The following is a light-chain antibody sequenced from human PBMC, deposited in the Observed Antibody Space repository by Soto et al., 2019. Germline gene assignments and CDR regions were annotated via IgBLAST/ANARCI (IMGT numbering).Light chain of an antibody. CDR3: CSSAGGFTRV. J-gene: IGLJ3*02. CDR2: YVS. V-gene: IGLV2-11*01. Sequence: QSALTQPRSVSGSPGQSVTISCTGTSSDVVSWYQQRPGKAPKLIIFYVSQRPSGVPDRFSASKSGNTASLTISGLQAEDEADYYCCSSAGGFTRVFGGGTKVTVL. CDR1: SSDVV.